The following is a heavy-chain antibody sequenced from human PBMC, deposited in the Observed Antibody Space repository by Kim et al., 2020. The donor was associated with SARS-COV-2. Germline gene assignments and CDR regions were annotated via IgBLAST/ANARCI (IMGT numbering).Heavy chain of an antibody. Sequence: GGSLRLSCAASGFTFSSYWMSWVRQAPGKGLEWVSNIKQDGSEKYYVDSVKGRFTISRDNAKNSLYLQMNSLRAEDTAVYYCASDKVVVTAMPSPDIWGQGTMATVSS. CDR1: GFTFSSYW. CDR2: IKQDGSEK. CDR3: ASDKVVVTAMPSPDI. J-gene: IGHJ3*02. D-gene: IGHD2-21*02. V-gene: IGHV3-7*01.